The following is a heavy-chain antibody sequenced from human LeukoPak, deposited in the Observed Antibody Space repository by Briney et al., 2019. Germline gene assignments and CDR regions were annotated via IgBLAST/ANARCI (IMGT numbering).Heavy chain of an antibody. V-gene: IGHV3-23*01. Sequence: PGGSLRLSCAAPGFTFSTYAMSWVRQAPGKGLQWVSLISGSGDGAHYADSVKGRFTISRDNSKNTVYLQMTNLRAEDTAVYYCAIRYIQLWWFDYWGQGTLVTVSS. J-gene: IGHJ4*02. CDR3: AIRYIQLWWFDY. CDR1: GFTFSTYA. CDR2: ISGSGDGA. D-gene: IGHD2-21*01.